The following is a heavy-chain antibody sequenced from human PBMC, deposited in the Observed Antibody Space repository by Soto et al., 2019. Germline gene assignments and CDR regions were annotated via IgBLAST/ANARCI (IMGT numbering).Heavy chain of an antibody. J-gene: IGHJ6*02. CDR1: GGSFSGYY. Sequence: SETLSLTCAVYGGSFSGYYWSWIRQPPGKGLEWIGEINHSGSTNYNPSLKSRVTISVDTSKNQFSLKLSSVTAADTAVYYCARVMGYYGSGSSASNYYYGMDVWGQGTTVTVSS. D-gene: IGHD3-10*01. CDR3: ARVMGYYGSGSSASNYYYGMDV. CDR2: INHSGST. V-gene: IGHV4-34*01.